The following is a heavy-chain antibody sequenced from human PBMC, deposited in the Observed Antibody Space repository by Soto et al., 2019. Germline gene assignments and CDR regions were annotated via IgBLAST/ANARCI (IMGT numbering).Heavy chain of an antibody. D-gene: IGHD2-15*01. CDR3: ATSLGYCSGGSCLDY. CDR1: GFTVSRNY. CDR2: IYSDGST. Sequence: GGSLRLSCAASGFTVSRNYMSWVRQAPGKGLEWVSVIYSDGSTYYTDSVKGRFTISRDNSKNTLYLQMNSLRAEDTAVYYCATSLGYCSGGSCLDYWGQGTLVTVSS. J-gene: IGHJ4*02. V-gene: IGHV3-66*01.